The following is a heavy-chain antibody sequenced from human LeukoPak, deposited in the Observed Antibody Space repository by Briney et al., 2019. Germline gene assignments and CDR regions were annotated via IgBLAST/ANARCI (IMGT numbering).Heavy chain of an antibody. CDR2: VNRDGSET. J-gene: IGHJ6*02. CDR3: ARNNGMDV. V-gene: IGHV3-7*03. CDR1: GFPFSSYW. Sequence: PGGSLRLSCVASGFPFSSYWMTWVRQVPGRGPEWVANVNRDGSETYCLDSVKGRFTISKDNAKNSLYLQMNSLRAEDTALYHCARNNGMDVWGQGTTVIVSS.